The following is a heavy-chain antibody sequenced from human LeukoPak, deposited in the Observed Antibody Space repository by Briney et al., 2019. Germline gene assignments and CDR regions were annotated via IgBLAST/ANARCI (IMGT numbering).Heavy chain of an antibody. CDR3: AGPGGGATPFDY. Sequence: SETLSLTCTVSGYSISSGYYWGWIRQPPGKGLEWIGYIYYSGSTNYNPSLKSRVTISVDTSKNQFSLKLSSVTAADTAVYYCAGPGGGATPFDYWGQGTLVTVSS. D-gene: IGHD1-26*01. V-gene: IGHV4-61*01. J-gene: IGHJ4*02. CDR2: IYYSGST. CDR1: GYSISSGYY.